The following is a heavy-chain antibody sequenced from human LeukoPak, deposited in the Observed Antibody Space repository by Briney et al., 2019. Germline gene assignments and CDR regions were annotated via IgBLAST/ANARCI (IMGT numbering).Heavy chain of an antibody. CDR2: ISSSSSYT. Sequence: GGSLRLSCAASGFTFSDYYMSWIRQAPGKGLEWVSYISSSSSYTNHADSVKGRFTISRDNAKNSLYLQMNSLRAEDTAVYHCARPAGYSGYDWFDYWGQGTLVTVSS. V-gene: IGHV3-11*06. D-gene: IGHD5-12*01. CDR1: GFTFSDYY. J-gene: IGHJ4*02. CDR3: ARPAGYSGYDWFDY.